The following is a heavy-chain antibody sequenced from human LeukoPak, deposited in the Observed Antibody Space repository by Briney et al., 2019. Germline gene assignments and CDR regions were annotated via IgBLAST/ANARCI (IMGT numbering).Heavy chain of an antibody. CDR3: ARRGSMTGPPPL. D-gene: IGHD3-16*01. CDR2: INHSGST. J-gene: IGHJ4*02. CDR1: GGSFSGYY. V-gene: IGHV4-34*01. Sequence: SETLSLTCAVHGGSFSGYYWSWIRQPPGKGLEWIGEINHSGSTSYNPSLKSRVTISVDTSKNQFSLKLSSVTAADTAVYYCARRGSMTGPPPLWGQGTLVTVSS.